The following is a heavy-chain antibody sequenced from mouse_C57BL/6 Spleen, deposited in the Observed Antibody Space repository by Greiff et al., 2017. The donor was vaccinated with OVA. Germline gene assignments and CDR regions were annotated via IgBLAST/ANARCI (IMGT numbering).Heavy chain of an antibody. J-gene: IGHJ2*01. CDR1: GYAFSSSW. D-gene: IGHD3-3*01. CDR2: IYPGDGDT. CDR3: ARYRDGEYYFDY. V-gene: IGHV1-82*01. Sequence: QVQLKQSGPELVQPGASVKLSCKASGYAFSSSWMTWVKQRPGKGLEWIGRIYPGDGDTNYTGKFKGTATLTADHSSSTAYLQLSSLTSEDSAVYFCARYRDGEYYFDYWGQGTTRTGSS.